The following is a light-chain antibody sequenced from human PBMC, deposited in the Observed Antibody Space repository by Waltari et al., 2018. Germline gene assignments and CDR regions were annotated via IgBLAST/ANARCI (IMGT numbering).Light chain of an antibody. V-gene: IGLV2-14*01. CDR2: EVS. J-gene: IGLJ3*02. CDR3: ISYTSSTTWV. Sequence: QSALTQPASVSGSPGQSITISCTGTSSDVGGYKFVSWYQQHPGKAPKLMIYEVSNRPSGVSNRFPGSKSGNTASLTISGLQAEDEADYYCISYTSSTTWVFGGGTSLTVL. CDR1: SSDVGGYKF.